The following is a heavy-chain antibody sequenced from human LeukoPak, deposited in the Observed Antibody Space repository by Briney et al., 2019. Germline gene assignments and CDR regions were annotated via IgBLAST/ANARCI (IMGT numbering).Heavy chain of an antibody. CDR1: GYTLTGYY. CDR2: INPNSGGT. D-gene: IGHD1-26*01. J-gene: IGHJ4*02. Sequence: ASVKVSCKASGYTLTGYYMHWVRQAPGQGLEWMGWINPNSGGTNYAQKFQGRVTMTRDTSISTVYMELSSLRSDDTAVYYCARGRDRGASTPFDYWGQGTLVTVSS. CDR3: ARGRDRGASTPFDY. V-gene: IGHV1-2*02.